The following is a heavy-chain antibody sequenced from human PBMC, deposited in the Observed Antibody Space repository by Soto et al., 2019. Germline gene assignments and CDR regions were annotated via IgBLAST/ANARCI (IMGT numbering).Heavy chain of an antibody. V-gene: IGHV4-59*01. CDR1: GGAISRYY. J-gene: IGHJ5*02. CDR3: ARAHARITISGVVLNWFDP. Sequence: SETLSRNCTVSGGAISRYYSSLIRQPPWVGLEWIGYIYYSGSTNYNPSLKSRVTISVDTSKNQFSLKLSSVTAAVTAVYYCARAHARITISGVVLNWFDPWGQGTLVTVSS. CDR2: IYYSGST. D-gene: IGHD3-3*01.